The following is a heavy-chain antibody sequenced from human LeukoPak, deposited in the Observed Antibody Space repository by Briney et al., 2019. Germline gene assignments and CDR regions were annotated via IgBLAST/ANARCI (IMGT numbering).Heavy chain of an antibody. CDR1: GGSISGYY. J-gene: IGHJ3*02. V-gene: IGHV4-59*01. CDR3: AGFLEWLFNDAFDI. Sequence: SETLSLTCTVSGGSISGYYWSWIRQSPGKGLELIGYIYYSGSTNYNPSLKSRVTISVDTSKNQFSLKLSSVTASDTAVYYCAGFLEWLFNDAFDIWGQGTMVTVSS. CDR2: IYYSGST. D-gene: IGHD3-3*01.